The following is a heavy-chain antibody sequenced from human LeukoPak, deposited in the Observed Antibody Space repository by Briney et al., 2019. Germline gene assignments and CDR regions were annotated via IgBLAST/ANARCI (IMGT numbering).Heavy chain of an antibody. CDR1: GFTFSSYW. CDR3: ARDHNYDSSGYFLYY. D-gene: IGHD3-22*01. Sequence: GSLRLSCAASGFTFSSYWMHWIRQPPGKGLEWIGEINHSGNTNYNPSLKSRVTMSVDTSKNQFSLRLSSVTAADTAVYYCARDHNYDSSGYFLYYWGQGTLVTVSS. J-gene: IGHJ4*02. V-gene: IGHV4-34*01. CDR2: INHSGNT.